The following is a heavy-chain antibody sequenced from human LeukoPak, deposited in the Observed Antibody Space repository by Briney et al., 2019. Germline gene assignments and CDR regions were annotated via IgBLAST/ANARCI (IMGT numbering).Heavy chain of an antibody. CDR1: GFAFSKYA. J-gene: IGHJ4*02. CDR2: ISGSGGSK. D-gene: IGHD3-9*01. CDR3: AKGTTYYDILTGYGYPYYFDY. Sequence: GGSLRLSCAASGFAFSKYAMSWVRQAPGKGLEWVSAISGSGGSKYYADSVKGRFTISRDNSKNTLYVQMSSLRAEDTATYYCAKGTTYYDILTGYGYPYYFDYWGQGTLVTVSS. V-gene: IGHV3-23*01.